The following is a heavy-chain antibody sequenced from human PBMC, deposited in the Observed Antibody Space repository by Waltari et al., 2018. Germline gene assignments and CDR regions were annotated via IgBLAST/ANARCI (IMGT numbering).Heavy chain of an antibody. CDR2: IYYTGSA. J-gene: IGHJ4*02. V-gene: IGHV4-4*02. D-gene: IGHD3-22*01. Sequence: GWGWVRQPPGKGLEWIGEIYYTGSANYNPSLKSRVVISVDKSKKQFSLKLSSVTAADTAVYYCAREHYDSSGSFDCWGQGTLVTVSS. CDR3: AREHYDSSGSFDC. CDR1: G.